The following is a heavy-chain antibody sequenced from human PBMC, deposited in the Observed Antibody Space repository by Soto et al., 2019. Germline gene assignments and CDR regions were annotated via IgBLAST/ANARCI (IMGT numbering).Heavy chain of an antibody. J-gene: IGHJ4*02. CDR3: AKGDRIAAAGHFDY. V-gene: IGHV3-30*18. D-gene: IGHD6-13*01. CDR2: ISHDGSNK. CDR1: GFTFSSYG. Sequence: QVQLVESGGGVVQPGRSLRLSCAASGFTFSSYGMHWVRQAPGKGLEWVSVISHDGSNKYYADSVKGRFTISRDNSKNTLYLQMNSLRAEDTAVYYCAKGDRIAAAGHFDYWGQGTLVNVSS.